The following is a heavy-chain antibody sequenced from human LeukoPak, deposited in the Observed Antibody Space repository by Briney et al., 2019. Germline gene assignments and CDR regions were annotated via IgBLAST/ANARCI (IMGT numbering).Heavy chain of an antibody. CDR2: IKEDESEK. D-gene: IGHD2-15*01. CDR1: GFTFSSYW. J-gene: IGHJ4*02. V-gene: IGHV3-7*01. Sequence: PGGSLRLSCAASGFTFSSYWMSWVRQAPGKGPEWVANIKEDESEKYYVGSVQGRFTISRDNAKNSLYLQMTSLRAEDTAVYYCARDGGYCNGITYPGDYWGQGTLVTVSS. CDR3: ARDGGYCNGITYPGDY.